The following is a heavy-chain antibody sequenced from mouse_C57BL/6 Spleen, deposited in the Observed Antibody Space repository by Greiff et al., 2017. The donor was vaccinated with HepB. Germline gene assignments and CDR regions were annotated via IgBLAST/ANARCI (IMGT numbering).Heavy chain of an antibody. CDR1: GYSITSGYY. J-gene: IGHJ4*01. CDR3: ARDQKYGSKDYYAMDY. Sequence: EVQLQESGPGLVKPSQSLSLTCSVTGYSITSGYYWNWIRQFPGNKLEWMGYISYDGSNNYNPSLKNRISITRDTSKNQFFLKLNSVTTEDTATYYCARDQKYGSKDYYAMDYWGQGTSVTVSS. V-gene: IGHV3-6*01. CDR2: ISYDGSN. D-gene: IGHD1-1*01.